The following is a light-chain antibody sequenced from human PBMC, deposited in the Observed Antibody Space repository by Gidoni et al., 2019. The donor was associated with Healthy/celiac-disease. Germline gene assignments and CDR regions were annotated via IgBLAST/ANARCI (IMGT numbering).Light chain of an antibody. CDR2: KAS. Sequence: DIQMTQSPSTRSASVGDRVTITCRASQSISSWLAWYQQKPGKAPKLLIYKASSLESGVPSRFSGSGSGTECTLTISSLQPDDFATYYCQQSWTFGQGTKVEIK. CDR3: QQSWT. CDR1: QSISSW. V-gene: IGKV1-5*03. J-gene: IGKJ1*01.